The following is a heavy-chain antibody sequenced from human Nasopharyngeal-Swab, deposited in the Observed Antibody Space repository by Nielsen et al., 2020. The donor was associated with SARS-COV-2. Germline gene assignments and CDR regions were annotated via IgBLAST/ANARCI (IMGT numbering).Heavy chain of an antibody. D-gene: IGHD3-10*01. J-gene: IGHJ6*03. CDR2: IIPIFGTA. Sequence: WVRQAPGQGLEWMGAIIPIFGTANYAQKFQGRVTITADKSTSTAYMELSSLRSEDTAVYYCAREGRGSGYYYYMDVWGKGTTVTVSS. V-gene: IGHV1-69*06. CDR3: AREGRGSGYYYYMDV.